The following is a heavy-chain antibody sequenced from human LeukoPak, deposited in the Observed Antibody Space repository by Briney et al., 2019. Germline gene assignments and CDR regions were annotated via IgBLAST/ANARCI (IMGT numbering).Heavy chain of an antibody. J-gene: IGHJ4*02. D-gene: IGHD2-2*01. Sequence: GGSLRLSCAASGFTFRNHGMYWVRQAPGKGLEWVSGISGSGDSTYYADSVKGRFTISRDNSKNTLYLQMNSLRAEDTAVYSCTRTRGCSSTSCYADYWGQGTLVTVSS. CDR2: ISGSGDST. CDR1: GFTFRNHG. CDR3: TRTRGCSSTSCYADY. V-gene: IGHV3-23*01.